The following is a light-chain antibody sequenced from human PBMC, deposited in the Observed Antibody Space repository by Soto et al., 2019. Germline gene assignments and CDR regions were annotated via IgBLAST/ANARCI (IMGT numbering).Light chain of an antibody. CDR1: QTIRSNY. CDR2: GAS. J-gene: IGKJ1*01. Sequence: ETVLTQSPGTLSLSPGERATLSCRASQTIRSNYLACYRQTPGQAPRLLIYGASNRATGIADRFSGSVSGTDFTLIISRLEPEDFALYYCQQYGSSPWTFGQGTKVEIK. V-gene: IGKV3-20*01. CDR3: QQYGSSPWT.